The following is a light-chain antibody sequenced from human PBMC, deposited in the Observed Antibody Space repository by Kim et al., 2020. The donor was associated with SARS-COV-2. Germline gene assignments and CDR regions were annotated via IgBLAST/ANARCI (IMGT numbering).Light chain of an antibody. CDR2: GAS. Sequence: SPGEGATLSCRASRSVSSNYLAWYQQKPGQAPRLLIYGASRRVTGIPDRFSGSGSGTDFTLTLSRLEPEDFAVYYCQQYGSPPGTFGQGTKLEI. V-gene: IGKV3-20*01. CDR1: RSVSSNY. CDR3: QQYGSPPGT. J-gene: IGKJ2*01.